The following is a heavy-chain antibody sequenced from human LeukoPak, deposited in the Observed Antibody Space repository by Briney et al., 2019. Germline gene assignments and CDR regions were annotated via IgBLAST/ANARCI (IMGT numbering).Heavy chain of an antibody. J-gene: IGHJ4*02. V-gene: IGHV1-18*01. D-gene: IGHD2-15*01. CDR2: ISAYNGNT. CDR1: GYTFTSYG. Sequence: EASVKVSCKASGYTFTSYGISWVRQAPGQGLEWMGWISAYNGNTNYAQKLQGRVTMTTDTSTSTAYMELRSLRSDDTAVYYCARTVCSGGSCYFSPQHMFDYWGQGTLVTVSS. CDR3: ARTVCSGGSCYFSPQHMFDY.